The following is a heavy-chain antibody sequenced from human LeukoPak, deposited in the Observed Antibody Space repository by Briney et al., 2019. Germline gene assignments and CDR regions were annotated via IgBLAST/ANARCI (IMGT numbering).Heavy chain of an antibody. J-gene: IGHJ3*02. CDR3: ARRLGRDYGGNSVHAFDI. D-gene: IGHD4-23*01. CDR1: GGSLSSSSYY. CDR2: IYYSGST. V-gene: IGHV4-39*01. Sequence: SETLSLTCTVSGGSLSSSSYYWGWIRQPPGKGLEWIGSIYYSGSTYYNPSLKSRVTISVDTSKNQFSLKLSSVTAADTAVYYCARRLGRDYGGNSVHAFDIWGQGTMVTVSS.